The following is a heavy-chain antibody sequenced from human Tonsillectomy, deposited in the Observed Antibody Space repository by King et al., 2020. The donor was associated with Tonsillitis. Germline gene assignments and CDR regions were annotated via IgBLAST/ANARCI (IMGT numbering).Heavy chain of an antibody. J-gene: IGHJ4*02. CDR3: ARFIAAAGKDY. CDR1: GGSFSGYY. Sequence: HVQLQQWGAGLLKPSETLSLTCAVSGGSFSGYYWSWIRQPPGKGLEWIGEINHSGSTNYNPSLKSRVTISVDTSKNQFSLKLSSVTAADTAVYYCARFIAAAGKDYWGQGTLVTVSS. CDR2: INHSGST. V-gene: IGHV4-34*01. D-gene: IGHD6-13*01.